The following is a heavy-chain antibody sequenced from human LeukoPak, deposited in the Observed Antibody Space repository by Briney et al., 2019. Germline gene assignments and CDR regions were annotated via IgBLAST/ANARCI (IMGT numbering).Heavy chain of an antibody. CDR1: GYTFTSYG. CDR3: ARDPTTQTFDY. CDR2: ISTYNGNT. V-gene: IGHV1-18*01. J-gene: IGHJ4*02. Sequence: ASVKVSCKASGYTFTSYGISWVRQAPGQGLEWMGWISTYNGNTNYAQKLQGRVTMTTDTSTTTAYMKLRSLTSDDTAVYYCARDPTTQTFDYWGQGTLVTVSS. D-gene: IGHD4-11*01.